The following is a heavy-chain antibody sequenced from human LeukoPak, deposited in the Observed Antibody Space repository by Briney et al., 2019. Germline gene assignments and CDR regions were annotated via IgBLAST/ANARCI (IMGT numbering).Heavy chain of an antibody. V-gene: IGHV3-48*01. J-gene: IGHJ4*02. D-gene: IGHD3-16*02. CDR3: AKYNVWGSYRLDS. CDR1: GFTFSSYS. Sequence: GGSLRLSCAASGFTFSSYSMNWVRQAPGKGLEWVSYISSSSSTIYYADSVKGRFTISRDSSKNTLYLQMNSLRAEDTAVYYCAKYNVWGSYRLDSWGQGTLVTVSS. CDR2: ISSSSSTI.